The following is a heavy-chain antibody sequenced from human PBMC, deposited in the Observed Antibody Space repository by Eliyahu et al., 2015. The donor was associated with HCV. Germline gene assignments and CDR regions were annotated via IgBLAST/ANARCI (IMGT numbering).Heavy chain of an antibody. CDR3: ARSGWSGYFTYYYYGMDV. D-gene: IGHD3-3*01. Sequence: QVQLQESGPGLVKPSQTLSLTCTVSGGSISSGSYYWSWIRQPAGKGLEWIGRIYTSGSTNYNPSLKSRVTISVDTSKNQFSLKLSSVTAADTAVYYCARSGWSGYFTYYYYGMDVWGQGTTVTVSS. CDR1: GGSISSGSYY. J-gene: IGHJ6*02. V-gene: IGHV4-61*02. CDR2: IYTSGST.